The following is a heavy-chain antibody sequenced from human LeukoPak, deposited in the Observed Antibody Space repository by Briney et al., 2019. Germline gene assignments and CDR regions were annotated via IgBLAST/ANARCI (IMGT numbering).Heavy chain of an antibody. CDR1: GYSISSGYY. CDR2: IYHSGST. J-gene: IGHJ5*02. Sequence: SETLSLTCTVSGYSISSGYYWGWIRQPPGKGLEWIGSIYHSGSTYDNPSLKSRVTISVDRSKNQFSLKLSSVTAADTAVYYCARGDYDFWSGPNWFDPWGQGTLVTVSS. CDR3: ARGDYDFWSGPNWFDP. V-gene: IGHV4-38-2*02. D-gene: IGHD3-3*01.